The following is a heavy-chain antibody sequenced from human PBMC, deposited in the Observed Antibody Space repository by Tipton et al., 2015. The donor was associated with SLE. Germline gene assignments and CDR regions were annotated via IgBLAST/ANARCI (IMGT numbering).Heavy chain of an antibody. Sequence: TLSLTCAVYGGSFSGYYWSWIRQPPGKGLEWIGTVSYSGTTYNNPSLKSRVTISIDTSKKQFSLNLRSVTAADTAVYYCVRHGGFCSNGVCFHWFDPWGQGILVTVSS. D-gene: IGHD2-8*01. CDR3: VRHGGFCSNGVCFHWFDP. CDR1: GGSFSGYY. V-gene: IGHV4-34*01. CDR2: VSYSGTT. J-gene: IGHJ5*02.